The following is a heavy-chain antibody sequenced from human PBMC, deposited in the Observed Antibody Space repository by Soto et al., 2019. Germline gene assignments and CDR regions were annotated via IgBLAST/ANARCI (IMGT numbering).Heavy chain of an antibody. CDR1: VFTFSTYS. CDR3: ASITIFGVVIIWEVGLDYGMDV. D-gene: IGHD3-3*01. CDR2: TWHDGSNK. V-gene: IGHV3-33*01. J-gene: IGHJ6*02. Sequence: AWSLRVSGVAPVFTFSTYSISWVRQAPGKRLASRTLTWHDGSNKYYADYAKGRFTIAGDNSKNTLYLQMNSLRAEETAVYYCASITIFGVVIIWEVGLDYGMDVWGQGSTVT.